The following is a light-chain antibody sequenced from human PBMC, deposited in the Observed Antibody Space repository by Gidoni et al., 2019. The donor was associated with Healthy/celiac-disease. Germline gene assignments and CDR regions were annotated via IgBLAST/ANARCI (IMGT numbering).Light chain of an antibody. CDR1: QSISSY. V-gene: IGKV1-39*01. CDR3: QQSYSTPLT. J-gene: IGKJ4*01. CDR2: AAS. Sequence: IQITQSPSSLSASVGDRVTITCRASQSISSYLNWYQHKPGKAPNLLIYAASSLQSGVPSRFSGSGSGTDFTLTISSLQPEDFATYYCQQSYSTPLTFGGGTKVEIK.